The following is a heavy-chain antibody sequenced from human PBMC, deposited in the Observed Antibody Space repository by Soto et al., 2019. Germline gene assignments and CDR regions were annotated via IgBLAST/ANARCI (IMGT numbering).Heavy chain of an antibody. CDR1: GYTFTSYG. D-gene: IGHD2-15*01. Sequence: GASVKVSFKASGYTFTSYGISWVRQAPGQGLEWMGWISAYNGNTNYAQKLQGRVTMTTDTSTSTAYMELRSLRSDDTAVYYCARDALRAATEGYWFDPWGQGTLVTVSS. CDR2: ISAYNGNT. CDR3: ARDALRAATEGYWFDP. J-gene: IGHJ5*02. V-gene: IGHV1-18*01.